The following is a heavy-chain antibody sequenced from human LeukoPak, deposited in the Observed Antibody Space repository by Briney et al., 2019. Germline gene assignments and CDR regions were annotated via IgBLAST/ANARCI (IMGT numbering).Heavy chain of an antibody. CDR2: ISSSGSTM. Sequence: GGSLRLSCAASGFTFSSYEMNWVRQAPGKGLEWVSFISSSGSTMYYADSVKGRFTISRDNAKNSLYLQMNSLRAEDTAVYYCARGPTLNYWGQGTLVTVSS. J-gene: IGHJ4*02. D-gene: IGHD4-17*01. V-gene: IGHV3-48*03. CDR3: ARGPTLNY. CDR1: GFTFSSYE.